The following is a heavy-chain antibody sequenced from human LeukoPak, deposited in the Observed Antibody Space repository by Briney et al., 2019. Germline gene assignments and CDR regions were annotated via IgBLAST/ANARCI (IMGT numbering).Heavy chain of an antibody. CDR1: GYTFTSYY. Sequence: GASVKVSCKASGYTFTSYYMHWVRQAPGQGLEWMGGFDPEDGETIYAQKFQGRVTMTEDTSTDTAYMELSSLRSEDTAVYYCATDTYYYDSSGFDWGQGTLVTVSS. D-gene: IGHD3-22*01. V-gene: IGHV1-24*01. J-gene: IGHJ4*02. CDR3: ATDTYYYDSSGFD. CDR2: FDPEDGET.